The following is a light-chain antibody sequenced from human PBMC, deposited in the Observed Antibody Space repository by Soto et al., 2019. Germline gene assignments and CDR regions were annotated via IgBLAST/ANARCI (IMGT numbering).Light chain of an antibody. J-gene: IGKJ5*01. Sequence: EIVLTQSPATLSLSPGERATLSCRASQSVSSYLAWYQQKPGQAPRLLIYDASNRATGIPARFSGSGSATDFSLAISRLEPEDFTVYFCQQYGTWPLTFGQGARLEIK. CDR2: DAS. V-gene: IGKV3-11*01. CDR3: QQYGTWPLT. CDR1: QSVSSY.